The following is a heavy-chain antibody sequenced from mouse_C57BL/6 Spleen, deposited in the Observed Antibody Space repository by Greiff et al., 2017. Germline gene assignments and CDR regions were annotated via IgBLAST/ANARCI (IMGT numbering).Heavy chain of an antibody. J-gene: IGHJ4*01. CDR2: LYPGAGDT. CDR3: AKAPTGNYAMDY. V-gene: IGHV1-80*01. Sequence: QVQLQQSGAELVKPGASVKISCKASGYAFSSYWMNWVKQRPGKGLEGSGQLYPGAGDTNYNGKFKGKATLNADKSSSTAYMQLSSLTSEDSAVYFCAKAPTGNYAMDYWGQGTSVTVSS. D-gene: IGHD4-1*01. CDR1: GYAFSSYW.